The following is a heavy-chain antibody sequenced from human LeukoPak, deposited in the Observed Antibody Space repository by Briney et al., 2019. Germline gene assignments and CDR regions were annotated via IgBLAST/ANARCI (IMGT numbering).Heavy chain of an antibody. D-gene: IGHD1-26*01. Sequence: ASVKVSCKASGYTFTSYYMHWVRQAPGQGLEWMGIINPSGGSTSYAQKFQGRVTMTRDMSTSTVYMELSSLRSEDTAVYYCARNPRVVSGSYSHYYYYMDVWGKGTTVTIS. CDR3: ARNPRVVSGSYSHYYYYMDV. CDR1: GYTFTSYY. V-gene: IGHV1-46*01. CDR2: INPSGGST. J-gene: IGHJ6*03.